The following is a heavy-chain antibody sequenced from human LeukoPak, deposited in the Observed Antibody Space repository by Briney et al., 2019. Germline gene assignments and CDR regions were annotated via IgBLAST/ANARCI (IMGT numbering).Heavy chain of an antibody. D-gene: IGHD4-23*01. J-gene: IGHJ4*02. CDR1: GFTFSDYG. V-gene: IGHV3-30*18. Sequence: PGGSLRLSCAASGFTFSDYGMHWVRQAPCKGLEWVAVISNDGRDKQYGDSVKGRLTISRDNSKNTVYLEMNSLRAEDTAVYYCAKQWDYGGLADFWGQGTLVTVSS. CDR2: ISNDGRDK. CDR3: AKQWDYGGLADF.